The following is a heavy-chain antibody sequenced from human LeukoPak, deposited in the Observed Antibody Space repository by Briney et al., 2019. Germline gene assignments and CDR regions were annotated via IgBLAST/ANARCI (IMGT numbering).Heavy chain of an antibody. Sequence: SETLSLICTVSGGSISSADYYWSWIRQPPGKGLEWIGYIYYSGSTYYNPSLKSRVTISVDTSKNQFSLKLSSVTAADTAVYYCARDVRHSSSWTSPYYFDYWGQGTLVTVSS. CDR3: ARDVRHSSSWTSPYYFDY. V-gene: IGHV4-30-4*01. D-gene: IGHD6-13*01. J-gene: IGHJ4*02. CDR2: IYYSGST. CDR1: GGSISSADYY.